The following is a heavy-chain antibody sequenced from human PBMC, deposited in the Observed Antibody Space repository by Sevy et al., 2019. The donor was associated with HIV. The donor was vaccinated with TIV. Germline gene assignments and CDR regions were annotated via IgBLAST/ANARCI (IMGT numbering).Heavy chain of an antibody. CDR3: ATRGDCGGDCSIYYFDY. CDR1: GGTFSTFL. D-gene: IGHD2-21*02. Sequence: ASVKVSCKASGGTFSTFLISWVRQAPGQGLEWMGGIRPIFGTVDYAQKFQARVTFTADASTSTAYMELSSLGPDDTAVYYCATRGDCGGDCSIYYFDYWGQGSLVTVSS. CDR2: IRPIFGTV. J-gene: IGHJ4*02. V-gene: IGHV1-69*13.